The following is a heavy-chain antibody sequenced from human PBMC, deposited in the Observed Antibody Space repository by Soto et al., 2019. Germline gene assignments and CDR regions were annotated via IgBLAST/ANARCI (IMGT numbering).Heavy chain of an antibody. Sequence: ASVKVSCKASGYTFTSYGISWVRQAPGQGLEWMGWISAYNGNTNYAQKLQGRGTMTTDTSTSTAYMELRSLRSDDTAVDYCARKGDYYDFCSGNYTDFDYWGQGTLVTVSS. J-gene: IGHJ4*02. CDR1: GYTFTSYG. V-gene: IGHV1-18*01. CDR3: ARKGDYYDFCSGNYTDFDY. CDR2: ISAYNGNT. D-gene: IGHD3-3*01.